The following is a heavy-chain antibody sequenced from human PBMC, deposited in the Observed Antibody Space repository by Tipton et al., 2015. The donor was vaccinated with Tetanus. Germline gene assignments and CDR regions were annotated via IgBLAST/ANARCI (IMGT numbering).Heavy chain of an antibody. CDR2: IYYSGST. V-gene: IGHV4-59*01. D-gene: IGHD2-8*01. CDR1: GGSISSYY. J-gene: IGHJ4*02. CDR3: ARDPSGGVRYFDY. Sequence: TLSLTCTVSGGSISSYYWSWIRQPPGKGLEWIGYIYYSGSTNYNPSLKSRVTISVDTSKNQFSLKLSSVTAADTAVYYCARDPSGGVRYFDYWGQGTFVTVSS.